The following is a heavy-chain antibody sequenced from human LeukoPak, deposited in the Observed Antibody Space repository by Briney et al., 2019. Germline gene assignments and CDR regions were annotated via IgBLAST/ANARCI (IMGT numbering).Heavy chain of an antibody. J-gene: IGHJ3*02. D-gene: IGHD6-19*01. V-gene: IGHV4-59*01. Sequence: GSLRLSCAASGFTFSSYAMSWVRQPPGKGLEWVGYIYYSGTTSYNPSLKSRVTISVDTSKNQFSLKLSSVTTADTAMYYCARDVSGVAGSAFDIWGQGTMVTVSS. CDR1: GFTFSSYA. CDR3: ARDVSGVAGSAFDI. CDR2: IYYSGTT.